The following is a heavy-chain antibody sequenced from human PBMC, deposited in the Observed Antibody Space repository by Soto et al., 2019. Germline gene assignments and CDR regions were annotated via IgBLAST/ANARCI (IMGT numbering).Heavy chain of an antibody. D-gene: IGHD6-6*01. V-gene: IGHV3-21*01. CDR3: ARDDARQFDY. CDR1: GFTFSSYS. CDR2: ISSSSSYI. J-gene: IGHJ4*02. Sequence: VGSLRLSCAASGFTFSSYSMNWVRQAPGKGLEWVSSISSSSSYIHYADSVKGRFTISRDNAKNSLYLQMNSLRAEDTAVYYCARDDARQFDYWGQGTQVTVSS.